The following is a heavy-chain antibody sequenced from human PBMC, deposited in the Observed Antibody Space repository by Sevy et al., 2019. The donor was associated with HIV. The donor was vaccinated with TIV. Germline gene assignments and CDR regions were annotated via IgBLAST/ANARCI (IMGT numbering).Heavy chain of an antibody. J-gene: IGHJ6*02. CDR1: GDSISSGNHW. D-gene: IGHD1-26*01. V-gene: IGHV4-61*02. CDR3: ARDGIRRDYYHGMDV. CDR2: IYTSGST. Sequence: SETLSLTCTVSGDSISSGNHWWSWIRQPAGKGLEWIGRIYTSGSTIYNPVLRSRVTMSVETSTNQFFLNLNSVTAADTAVYYCARDGIRRDYYHGMDVWGQGTTVTVSS.